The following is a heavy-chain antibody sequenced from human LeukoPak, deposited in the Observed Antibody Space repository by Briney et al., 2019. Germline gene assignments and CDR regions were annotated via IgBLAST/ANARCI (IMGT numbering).Heavy chain of an antibody. CDR3: TRRAGGNLYDLDN. CDR2: ISGGGFDT. J-gene: IGHJ4*02. Sequence: GSLRLSCVASGFTLSNYVMSWVRPAPGKGLGWVSGISGGGFDTYYTDSVKGRFTISRDNSKNMVYLQMNSLRAEDTAVYYCTRRAGGNLYDLDNWGQGTLVTVSS. D-gene: IGHD2-8*02. CDR1: GFTLSNYV. V-gene: IGHV3-23*01.